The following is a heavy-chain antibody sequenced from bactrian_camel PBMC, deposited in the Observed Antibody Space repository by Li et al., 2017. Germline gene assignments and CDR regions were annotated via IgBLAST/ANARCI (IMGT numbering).Heavy chain of an antibody. D-gene: IGHD6*01. CDR3: AAERPGFLCPSAAEYGPGLAASY. Sequence: HVQLVESGGGLVQPGGSLRLSCAASLDGRHCMAWFRQAPGKEREGVAGISAGGGGTYYAESVKGRFTISRDKNTLYLEMNSLEPSDAATYYCAAERPGFLCPSAAEYGPGLAASYWGQGTQVTVS. CDR1: LDGRHC. V-gene: IGHV3S1*01. CDR2: ISAGGGGT. J-gene: IGHJ4*01.